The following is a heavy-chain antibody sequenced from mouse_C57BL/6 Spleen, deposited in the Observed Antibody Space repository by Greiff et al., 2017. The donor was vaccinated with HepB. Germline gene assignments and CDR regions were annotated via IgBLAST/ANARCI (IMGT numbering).Heavy chain of an antibody. V-gene: IGHV1-82*01. D-gene: IGHD1-1*01. CDR3: ARSGYYGSSRYYFDY. J-gene: IGHJ2*01. Sequence: VQLQQSGPELVKPGASVKISCKAYGYAFSSSWMNWVKQRPGKGLEWIGRIYPGDGDTNYNGKFKGKATLTADKSSSTAYMQLSSLTSEDSAVYFCARSGYYGSSRYYFDYWGQGTTLTVSS. CDR1: GYAFSSSW. CDR2: IYPGDGDT.